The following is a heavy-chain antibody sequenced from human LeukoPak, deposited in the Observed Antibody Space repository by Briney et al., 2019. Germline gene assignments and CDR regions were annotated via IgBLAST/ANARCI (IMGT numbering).Heavy chain of an antibody. CDR3: ARGPAYCSSTSCYSYGMDV. J-gene: IGHJ6*04. CDR1: GGSFSGYY. V-gene: IGHV4-34*01. Sequence: SETLSLTCAVYGGSFSGYYWSWIRQPPGKGLEWIGEINHSGSTNYNPSLKSRVTISVATSKNQFSLKLSSVNAADTAVYYGARGPAYCSSTSCYSYGMDVWGEGTTVTVSS. CDR2: INHSGST. D-gene: IGHD2-2*01.